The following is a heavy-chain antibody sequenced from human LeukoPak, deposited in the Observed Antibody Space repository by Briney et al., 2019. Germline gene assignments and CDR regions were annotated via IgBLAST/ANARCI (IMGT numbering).Heavy chain of an antibody. CDR2: IYSGGST. D-gene: IGHD3-22*01. V-gene: IGHV3-53*01. J-gene: IGHJ4*02. Sequence: GGSLRLSCAASGFTVSSNYMSWVRQAPGKGLEWVSVIYSGGSTYYADSVKGRFTISRDNSKNTLYLQMNSLRAEDTAVYYCARVSAYYYDSSGYYSDYWGQGTLVTVSS. CDR3: ARVSAYYYDSSGYYSDY. CDR1: GFTVSSNY.